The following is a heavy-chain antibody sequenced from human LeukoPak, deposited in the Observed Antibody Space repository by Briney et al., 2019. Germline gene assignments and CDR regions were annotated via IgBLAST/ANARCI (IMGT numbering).Heavy chain of an antibody. J-gene: IGHJ4*02. Sequence: ASVKVSCKPSGYTFTDHHMHWVRQAPGQGLEWMGRVDAKSGGTIYAQNFQGRVAMTSDTSTSTASMEVSSLKSDDTAVYYCATETWYFASWGQGTLVTVSS. CDR1: GYTFTDHH. V-gene: IGHV1-2*02. D-gene: IGHD1-14*01. CDR2: VDAKSGGT. CDR3: ATETWYFAS.